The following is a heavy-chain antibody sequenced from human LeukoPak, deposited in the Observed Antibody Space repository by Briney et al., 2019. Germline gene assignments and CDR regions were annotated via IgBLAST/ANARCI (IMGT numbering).Heavy chain of an antibody. D-gene: IGHD3-22*01. Sequence: GGSLRLSCAASGFTFSSYWMSWVRQAPGKGLEWVANIKQDGSEKYYVDSVKGRFTISRDNAKNSLYLQMNSLRAEDTAMYYCARVVRGPSYYYDSSGYSYAHFDYWGQGTLVTVSS. CDR1: GFTFSSYW. CDR3: ARVVRGPSYYYDSSGYSYAHFDY. CDR2: IKQDGSEK. J-gene: IGHJ4*02. V-gene: IGHV3-7*01.